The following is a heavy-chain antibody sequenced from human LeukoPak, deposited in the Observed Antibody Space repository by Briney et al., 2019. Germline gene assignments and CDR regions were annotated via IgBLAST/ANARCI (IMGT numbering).Heavy chain of an antibody. Sequence: ASVKVSCKASGYTFTSYGISWVRQAPGQGLEWMGWISAYNGNTNYAQKLQGRVTMTTDTSTSTADMELRSLRSDDTAVYYCARDHGVIAYYYGMDVWGQGTTVTVSS. V-gene: IGHV1-18*01. CDR3: ARDHGVIAYYYGMDV. CDR1: GYTFTSYG. CDR2: ISAYNGNT. J-gene: IGHJ6*02. D-gene: IGHD4-17*01.